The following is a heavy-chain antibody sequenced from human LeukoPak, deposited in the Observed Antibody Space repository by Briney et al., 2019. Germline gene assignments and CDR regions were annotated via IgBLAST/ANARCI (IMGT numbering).Heavy chain of an antibody. CDR1: GYSFTNYH. D-gene: IGHD3-10*01. Sequence: GASVKVSCKASGYSFTNYHLYWVRQAPGQRLEWMGWINAANGNTKYSQKFQGRVTMTRDTSASTAYMELSSLRSEDTAVYYCAREDAVVRGAPSYYFDYWGQGTLVTVSS. CDR3: AREDAVVRGAPSYYFDY. CDR2: INAANGNT. V-gene: IGHV1-3*01. J-gene: IGHJ4*02.